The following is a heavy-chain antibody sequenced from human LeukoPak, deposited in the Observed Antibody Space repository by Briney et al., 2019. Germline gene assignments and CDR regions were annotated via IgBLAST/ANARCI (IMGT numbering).Heavy chain of an antibody. CDR3: ARDGPPDSSRRATFDY. V-gene: IGHV4-34*01. J-gene: IGHJ4*02. CDR2: INHSGST. CDR1: GGSFSGYY. D-gene: IGHD6-13*01. Sequence: SETLSLTCTVYGGSFSGYYWSWIRQPPGKGLEWIGEINHSGSTNYNPSLKSRVTISVDTSKNQFSLKLSSVTAADTAVYYCARDGPPDSSRRATFDYWGQGTLVTVSS.